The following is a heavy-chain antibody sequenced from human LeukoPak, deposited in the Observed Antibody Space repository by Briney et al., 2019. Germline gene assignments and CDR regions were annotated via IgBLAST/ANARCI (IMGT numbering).Heavy chain of an antibody. CDR3: VRDRFYSFDY. Sequence: GGSLRLSCAASGFTFSNAWMNWVRQAPGKGLEWISYISSSSSAIYYADSVKGRFTISRDNAKNSLYLQMNSLRGEDTAVYYCVRDRFYSFDYWGQGTLVTVSS. CDR1: GFTFSNAW. J-gene: IGHJ4*02. V-gene: IGHV3-48*01. CDR2: ISSSSSAI.